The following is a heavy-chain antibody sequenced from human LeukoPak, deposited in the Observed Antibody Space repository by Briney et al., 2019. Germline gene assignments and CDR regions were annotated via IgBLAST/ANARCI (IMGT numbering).Heavy chain of an antibody. Sequence: ASVKVSCKASGYTFTSYDINWVRQAPGQGLEWMGWINPNSGGTNYAQKFQGRVTMTRDTSISTAYMELSRLRSDDTAVYYCARGYYDSSAFDYWGQGTLVTVSS. V-gene: IGHV1-2*02. J-gene: IGHJ4*02. D-gene: IGHD3-22*01. CDR2: INPNSGGT. CDR3: ARGYYDSSAFDY. CDR1: GYTFTSYD.